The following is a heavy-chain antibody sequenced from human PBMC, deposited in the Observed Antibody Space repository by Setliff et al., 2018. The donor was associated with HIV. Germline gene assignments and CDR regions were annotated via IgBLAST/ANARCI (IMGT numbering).Heavy chain of an antibody. CDR2: IYTSGRT. CDR3: SSTVPAQLMSFHV. J-gene: IGHJ3*01. CDR1: GGPFISYY. D-gene: IGHD2-21*02. Sequence: PSETLSLTCTVSGGPFISYYWSWIRQSAGKGLEWIGRIYTSGRTKYNPSLESRVTMSVDTSTNQFTLKLRSMTAADTAVYYCSSTVPAQLMSFHVWGQGTVVT. V-gene: IGHV4-4*07.